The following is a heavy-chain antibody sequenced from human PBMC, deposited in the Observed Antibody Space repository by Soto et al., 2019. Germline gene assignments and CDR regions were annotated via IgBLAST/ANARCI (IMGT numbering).Heavy chain of an antibody. J-gene: IGHJ4*02. CDR1: GCSISSYY. CDR3: ARAPLWFGELLGHFDY. CDR2: IYYSGST. D-gene: IGHD3-10*01. Sequence: SETLSLTCTVSGCSISSYYWSWIRQPPGKGLEWIGYIYYSGSTNYNPSLKSRVTISVDTSKNQFSLKLSSVTAADTAVYYCARAPLWFGELLGHFDYWGQGTLVTVPQ. V-gene: IGHV4-59*01.